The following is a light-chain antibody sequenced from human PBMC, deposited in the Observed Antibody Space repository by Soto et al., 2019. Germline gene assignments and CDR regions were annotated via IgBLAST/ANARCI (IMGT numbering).Light chain of an antibody. J-gene: IGKJ1*01. CDR1: QGLVYSDGNTF. CDR3: VQGTHWPWT. Sequence: DVVMTQSPLSLSVTLGQPASISCRSSQGLVYSDGNTFLNWFHQRPGQSPRRLIYQVSNRDSGVXDXSSGSGSCTDYTLTISRVEAEDVGIYYCVQGTHWPWTFGQGTKVEIK. CDR2: QVS. V-gene: IGKV2-30*01.